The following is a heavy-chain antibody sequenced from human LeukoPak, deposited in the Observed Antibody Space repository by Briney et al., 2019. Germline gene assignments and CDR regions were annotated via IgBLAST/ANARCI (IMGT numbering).Heavy chain of an antibody. J-gene: IGHJ3*02. CDR1: GGSISSSSYY. D-gene: IGHD3-10*01. V-gene: IGHV4-39*01. Sequence: SETLSLTCTVSGGSISSSSYYWGWIRQPPGKGLEWIGRIYYSGSTYYNPSLKSRVTISVDTSKNQFSLKLSSVTAADTAVYYCARLIGGVSGFDIWGQGTMVTVSS. CDR3: ARLIGGVSGFDI. CDR2: IYYSGST.